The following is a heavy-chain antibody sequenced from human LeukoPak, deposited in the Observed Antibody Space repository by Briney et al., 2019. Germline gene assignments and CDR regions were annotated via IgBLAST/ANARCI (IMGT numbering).Heavy chain of an antibody. J-gene: IGHJ3*02. CDR2: IYYSGST. CDR3: ARDQGYNAFDI. V-gene: IGHV4-59*01. D-gene: IGHD5-24*01. Sequence: SETLSLTCTVSGGSISSYYWSWIRQPPGKGLQWIGYIYYSGSTSYNPSLKSRVTISVDTSKNQFSLRLSSVTAADTAVYYCARDQGYNAFDIWGQGTRVTVSS. CDR1: GGSISSYY.